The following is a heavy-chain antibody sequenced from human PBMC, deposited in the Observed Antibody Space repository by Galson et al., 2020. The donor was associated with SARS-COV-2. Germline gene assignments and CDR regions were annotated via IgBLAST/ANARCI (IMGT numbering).Heavy chain of an antibody. CDR1: AGSISPYY. CDR3: AREGGYQVLFDDYYYGMDV. D-gene: IGHD2-2*01. J-gene: IGHJ6*02. V-gene: IGHV4-4*07. Sequence: SEPLSLTCPVSAGSISPYYWSWIRQPAGQGLEWIGHLYTDGSTNYNPSLKSRITMSVDTSKNQFSLKLSPVTAADTAVYYCAREGGYQVLFDDYYYGMDVWGQGTTVTVSS. CDR2: LYTDGST.